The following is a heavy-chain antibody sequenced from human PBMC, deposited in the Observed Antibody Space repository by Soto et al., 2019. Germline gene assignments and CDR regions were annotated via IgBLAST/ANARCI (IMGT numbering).Heavy chain of an antibody. Sequence: QITLKESDPTLMRPTQTLTLTCTVSGFSLDTWGVGVGWIRQSPGKAPEWLALIYWDDDKRYSPSLKNRLTITKDTSKNQVVLTLTNMDPVDTVTYYCARALGSWGSYYFDHWGQGTLVTVSS. J-gene: IGHJ4*02. CDR1: GFSLDTWGVG. CDR3: ARALGSWGSYYFDH. D-gene: IGHD3-16*01. CDR2: IYWDDDK. V-gene: IGHV2-5*02.